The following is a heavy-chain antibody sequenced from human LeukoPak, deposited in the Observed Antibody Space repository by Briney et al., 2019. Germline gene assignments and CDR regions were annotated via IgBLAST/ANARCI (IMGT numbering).Heavy chain of an antibody. V-gene: IGHV3-33*01. CDR2: IWYDGSNK. Sequence: GGSLRLSCAASGFTFSSYGMHWVRQAPGKGLEWVAVIWYDGSNKYYADSVKGRFTISRDNSKNTLYLQMNSLRAEDTAVYYCARDCTNGVCHGTDFDYWGQGTLVTVSS. CDR1: GFTFSSYG. J-gene: IGHJ4*02. D-gene: IGHD2-8*01. CDR3: ARDCTNGVCHGTDFDY.